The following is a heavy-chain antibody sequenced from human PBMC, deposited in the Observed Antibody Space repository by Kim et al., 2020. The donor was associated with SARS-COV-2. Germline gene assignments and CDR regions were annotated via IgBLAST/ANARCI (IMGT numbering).Heavy chain of an antibody. CDR1: GFTFDDYA. Sequence: GGSLRLSCAASGFTFDDYAMHWVRQAPGKGLEWVSGISWNSGSIGYADSVKGRFTISRDNAKNSLYLQMNSLRAEDTALYYCAKGNISRLIGSFAYLGQ. J-gene: IGHJ4*02. D-gene: IGHD3-16*01. CDR2: ISWNSGSI. V-gene: IGHV3-9*01. CDR3: AKGNISRLIGSFAY.